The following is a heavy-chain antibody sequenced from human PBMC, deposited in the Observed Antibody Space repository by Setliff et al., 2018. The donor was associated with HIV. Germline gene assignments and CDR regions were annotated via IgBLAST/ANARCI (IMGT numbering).Heavy chain of an antibody. J-gene: IGHJ4*01. Sequence: GGSLRLSCAASEFTFSEYWMTWVRQAPGKGLEWLANIKQDESETHYVGSVRGRFTISRDNAKNSLYLQMDSLRADDTAVYYCARSELLGQRYYFDFWGRGTLVTVSS. D-gene: IGHD1-7*01. CDR1: EFTFSEYW. V-gene: IGHV3-7*03. CDR2: IKQDESET. CDR3: ARSELLGQRYYFDF.